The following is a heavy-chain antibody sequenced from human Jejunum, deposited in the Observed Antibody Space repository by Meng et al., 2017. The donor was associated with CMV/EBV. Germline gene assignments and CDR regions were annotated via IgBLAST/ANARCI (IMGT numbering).Heavy chain of an antibody. J-gene: IGHJ4*02. CDR1: SFTDDG. CDR3: ARVGSTGWFRAYYFDS. V-gene: IGHV1-18*01. CDR2: TSAYNGNT. D-gene: IGHD6-19*01. Sequence: SFTDDGVSWVRQAPGQGLEWMGWTSAYNGNTDYAQKFLDRVTMTTDTTTNTAYMELRSLRSDDTAVYYCARVGSTGWFRAYYFDSWGQGTLVTVSS.